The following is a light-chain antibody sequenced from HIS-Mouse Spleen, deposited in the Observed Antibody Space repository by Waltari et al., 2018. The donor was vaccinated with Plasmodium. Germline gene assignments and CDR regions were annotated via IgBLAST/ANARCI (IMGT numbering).Light chain of an antibody. CDR1: ALPTKY. V-gene: IGLV3-10*01. Sequence: SYELTQPPSVSVSPGQTARITCSGDALPTKYAYWYQQKSGQAPVLVIYEDSKRPSGIPERFSGASEGTMSTLTISGAQVEDEADYYCYSTYSSGNHRVFGGGTKLTVL. J-gene: IGLJ3*02. CDR3: YSTYSSGNHRV. CDR2: EDS.